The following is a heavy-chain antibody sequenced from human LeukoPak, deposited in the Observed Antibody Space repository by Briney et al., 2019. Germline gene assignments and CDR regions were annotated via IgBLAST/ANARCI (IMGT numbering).Heavy chain of an antibody. V-gene: IGHV3-49*04. CDR1: GFTFSSYG. Sequence: GGSLRLSCAASGFTFSSYGMHWVRQAPGKGLGGVGFIRSKAYGGTTEYAASVKGRFTISRDDSKSIAYLQMNSLKTEDTAVYYCTRDSPVAGTDYWGQGTLVTVSS. CDR2: IRSKAYGGTT. D-gene: IGHD6-19*01. J-gene: IGHJ4*02. CDR3: TRDSPVAGTDY.